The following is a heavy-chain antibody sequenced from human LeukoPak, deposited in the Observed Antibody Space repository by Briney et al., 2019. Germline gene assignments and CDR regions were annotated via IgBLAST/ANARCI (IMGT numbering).Heavy chain of an antibody. CDR3: ARVEYTGNGNLY. V-gene: IGHV3-7*01. J-gene: IGHJ4*02. Sequence: PGGSLRLSCAASGFTFSNYWMTWVRQVPGKGLEWVANINRDGSGKYYLPSVRGRFTISKDDAKDSLYLQMDSLRPEDTAIYYCARVEYTGNGNLYWGQGTLVTVSS. CDR1: GFTFSNYW. CDR2: INRDGSGK. D-gene: IGHD2-8*02.